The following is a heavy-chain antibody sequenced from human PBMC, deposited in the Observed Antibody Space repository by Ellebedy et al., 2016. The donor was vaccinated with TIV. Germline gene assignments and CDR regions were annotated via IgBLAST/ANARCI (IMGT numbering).Heavy chain of an antibody. CDR1: GFTFRSYW. J-gene: IGHJ5*02. CDR2: IYQDGSEK. V-gene: IGHV3-7*01. Sequence: PGGSLRLSCAASGFTFRSYWMSWVRQAPGKGLEWVANIYQDGSEKYYVDSVKGRFTISRDNAKNPLYLQMNSLRVEDTAVYYCARRASYGDYAVQVNPWFDPWGQGTLVTVSS. CDR3: ARRASYGDYAVQVNPWFDP. D-gene: IGHD4-17*01.